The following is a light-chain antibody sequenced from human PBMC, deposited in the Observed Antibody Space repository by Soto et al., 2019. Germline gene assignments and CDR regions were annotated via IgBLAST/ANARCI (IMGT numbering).Light chain of an antibody. CDR2: QAS. V-gene: IGKV1-5*03. Sequence: DIQMTQSPSTLSASVGDRVTITCRASQSIKWLAWYQQKPGKAPNLLIYQASIVESGGPSRFSGSGSGTEFALTLSNLQPDDFSTYYCQHYNRYPYTSGQGTKLEIK. CDR3: QHYNRYPYT. J-gene: IGKJ2*01. CDR1: QSIKW.